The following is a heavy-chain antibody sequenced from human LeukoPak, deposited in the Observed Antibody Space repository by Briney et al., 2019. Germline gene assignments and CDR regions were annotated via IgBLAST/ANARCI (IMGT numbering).Heavy chain of an antibody. CDR2: INPNSGGT. CDR1: GYTFTGYY. V-gene: IGHV1-2*02. CDR3: ARTVEYYYYYGMDV. D-gene: IGHD4-17*01. Sequence: GASVKVSCKASGYTFTGYYMHWVRPAPGQGLEWMGWINPNSGGTNYARKFQGRVTMTRDTSISTAYMELSRLRSDDTAVYYCARTVEYYYYYGMDVWGQGTTVTVSS. J-gene: IGHJ6*02.